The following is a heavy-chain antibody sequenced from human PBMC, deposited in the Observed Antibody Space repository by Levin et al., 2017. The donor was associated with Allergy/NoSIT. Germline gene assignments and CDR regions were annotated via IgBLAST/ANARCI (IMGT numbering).Heavy chain of an antibody. Sequence: PSETLSLTCTVSGGSISSGSYYWGWIRQPPGKGLEWIGSIYYSGSTYYNPSLKSRVTISVDTSKNQFSLKVSSVAAADTAVYFCASYTRTAKRFDCWGQGILVTVSS. J-gene: IGHJ4*02. CDR1: GGSISSGSYY. V-gene: IGHV4-39*01. CDR2: IYYSGST. D-gene: IGHD1-1*01. CDR3: ASYTRTAKRFDC.